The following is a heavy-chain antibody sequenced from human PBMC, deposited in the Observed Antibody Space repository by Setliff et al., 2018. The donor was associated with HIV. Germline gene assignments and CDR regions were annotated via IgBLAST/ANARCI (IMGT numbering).Heavy chain of an antibody. Sequence: SETLSLTCTVSSGPFSSRHYWGWIRQYPGKGLEWNGSDSYSGTTYDNPSLSSRVTLSVDTSKNQFSLILSSVTAADTATYYCARNQSGYNFSPFDNWGLGSLVTVSS. D-gene: IGHD5-12*01. J-gene: IGHJ4*02. CDR2: DSYSGTT. CDR1: SGPFSSRHY. CDR3: ARNQSGYNFSPFDN. V-gene: IGHV4-39*01.